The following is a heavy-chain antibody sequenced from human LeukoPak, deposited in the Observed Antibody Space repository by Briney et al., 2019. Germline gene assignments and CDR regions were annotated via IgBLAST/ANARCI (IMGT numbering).Heavy chain of an antibody. Sequence: SETLSLTCTVSGGSTSSGSYYWNWIRLPAGKGLEWIGRIYTSGCTNYNPSLKSRVTISIDTSRNQFSLKLTSVTAADAAVYYCARGGYCSGGDCYSGPFDYWGQGALVTISS. CDR2: IYTSGCT. CDR3: ARGGYCSGGDCYSGPFDY. CDR1: GGSTSSGSYY. J-gene: IGHJ4*02. V-gene: IGHV4-61*02. D-gene: IGHD2-15*01.